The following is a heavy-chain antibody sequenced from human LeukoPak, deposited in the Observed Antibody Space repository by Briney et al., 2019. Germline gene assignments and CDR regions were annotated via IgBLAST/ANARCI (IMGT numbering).Heavy chain of an antibody. D-gene: IGHD6-13*01. J-gene: IGHJ4*02. Sequence: ASVKVSCKASGYTFTGYYMHWMRQAPGQGLEWMGWINPNSGGTNYAQKFQGRVTMTRDTSISTAYMELSRLRSDDTAVYYCARGQQLVRGSFDYWGQGTLVTVSS. CDR3: ARGQQLVRGSFDY. CDR2: INPNSGGT. V-gene: IGHV1-2*02. CDR1: GYTFTGYY.